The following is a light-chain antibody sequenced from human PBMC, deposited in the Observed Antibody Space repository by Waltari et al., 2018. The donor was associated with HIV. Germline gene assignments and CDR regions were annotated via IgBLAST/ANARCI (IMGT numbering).Light chain of an antibody. V-gene: IGLV2-18*02. J-gene: IGLJ3*02. CDR1: SSDIGSYNR. Sequence: QSTLTQPPSVSGSLGQSVPIACSGTSSDIGSYNRVSWYQPPPGTAPNLIIYEVPNRPSGVAVRCSGSKSGNTASLTISGLQAEDEADYYCSSYTTSSTWVFGGGTQLTVL. CDR2: EVP. CDR3: SSYTTSSTWV.